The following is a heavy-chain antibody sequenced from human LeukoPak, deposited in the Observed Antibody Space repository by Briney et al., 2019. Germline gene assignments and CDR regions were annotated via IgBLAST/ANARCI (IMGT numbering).Heavy chain of an antibody. Sequence: TSQSLSLTWTVAGGSVSTYYWGWVRQPPGKGLGWIGYMYNSGSTNSTPSPKSRVSTSLDTSKNPVSLRLSSVSAADTPVYYCARQGSGGTSFDVWGQGTMVTVSS. D-gene: IGHD1-26*01. J-gene: IGHJ3*01. CDR2: MYNSGST. CDR3: ARQGSGGTSFDV. CDR1: GGSVSTYY. V-gene: IGHV4-59*08.